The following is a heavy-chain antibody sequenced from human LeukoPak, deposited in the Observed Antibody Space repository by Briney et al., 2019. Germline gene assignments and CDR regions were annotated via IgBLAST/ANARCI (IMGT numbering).Heavy chain of an antibody. Sequence: SETLSLTCTVSGGSISSYYWSWIRQPPGKGLEWIGYIYYSGSTNYNPSLKSRVTISVDTSKNQFSLKLSSVTAADTAVYYCARSLTGYYSWFDPWGQGTLVTVSS. J-gene: IGHJ5*02. CDR2: IYYSGST. CDR1: GGSISSYY. V-gene: IGHV4-59*01. CDR3: ARSLTGYYSWFDP. D-gene: IGHD3-9*01.